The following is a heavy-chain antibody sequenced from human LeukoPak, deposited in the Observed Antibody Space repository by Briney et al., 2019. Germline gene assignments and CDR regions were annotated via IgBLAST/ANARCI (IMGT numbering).Heavy chain of an antibody. Sequence: RGESLQISCQGSGYTFTSYWIGWVRQMPGKGLEWMGIIYPGDSDTRYSPSFQGQVTISADKSIRTAYLQWSSLKASDTAMYYCARLRYDSSGSMYNWFDPWGQGTLVTVSS. J-gene: IGHJ5*02. D-gene: IGHD3-22*01. CDR1: GYTFTSYW. CDR2: IYPGDSDT. CDR3: ARLRYDSSGSMYNWFDP. V-gene: IGHV5-51*01.